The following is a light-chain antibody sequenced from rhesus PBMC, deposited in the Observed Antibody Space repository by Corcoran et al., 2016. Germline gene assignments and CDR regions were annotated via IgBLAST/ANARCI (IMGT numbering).Light chain of an antibody. Sequence: DIVMTQSPDSLAVSLGERVTINCKSSQSLLYSSNSKTYLAWDQQKPGQAPKLLIYWASTRESGVPNRFSGIWSGTHFTLTISGLQAEDVAIYYCQQHYSSPYSFGQGTKLEIK. V-gene: IGKV4-1*01. CDR3: QQHYSSPYS. CDR1: QSLLYSSNSKTY. J-gene: IGKJ2*01. CDR2: WAS.